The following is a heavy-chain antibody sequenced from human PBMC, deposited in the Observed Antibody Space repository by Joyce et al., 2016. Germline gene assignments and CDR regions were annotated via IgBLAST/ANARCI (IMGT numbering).Heavy chain of an antibody. J-gene: IGHJ4*02. CDR2: RKHDGRET. V-gene: IGHV3-7*05. Sequence: EVNLVESGGGVVQPGGSLRLSCAAPGFNFANSWMNWVRQAPGKGLWWVSNRKHDGRETYYAGSVRGRFTVSRDTAENSVYWQMSTLRVDDTAVYYCVRGTAPVPGVDYWGRGILVAVSS. CDR1: GFNFANSW. D-gene: IGHD3-3*01. CDR3: VRGTAPVPGVDY.